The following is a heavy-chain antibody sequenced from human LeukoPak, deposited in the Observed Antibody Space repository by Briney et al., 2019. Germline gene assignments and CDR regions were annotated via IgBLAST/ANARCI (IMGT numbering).Heavy chain of an antibody. Sequence: ASVKVSCKVSDYTFTDYYMHWVQQAPGKGLEWLGLVDPEDGETIYAEKFQGRVTITADTSTDTAYMELSSLSSEDTAVYYCATVKRWELLFYAFDIWGRGTMVTVSS. CDR3: ATVKRWELLFYAFDI. D-gene: IGHD1-26*01. V-gene: IGHV1-69-2*01. CDR2: VDPEDGET. J-gene: IGHJ3*02. CDR1: DYTFTDYY.